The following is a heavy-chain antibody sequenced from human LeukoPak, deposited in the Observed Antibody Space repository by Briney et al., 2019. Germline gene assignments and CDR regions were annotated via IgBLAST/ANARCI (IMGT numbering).Heavy chain of an antibody. Sequence: GGSLRLSCAASGFTFSRYAMTWVRQAPGKGLEWVSAISGSGGSTYYADSVKGRFTISRDNSKNTLYLQMNSLRAEDTAVYYCAKARVSGWVDYWGQGTLVTVSS. V-gene: IGHV3-23*01. CDR3: AKARVSGWVDY. D-gene: IGHD6-19*01. CDR2: ISGSGGST. J-gene: IGHJ4*02. CDR1: GFTFSRYA.